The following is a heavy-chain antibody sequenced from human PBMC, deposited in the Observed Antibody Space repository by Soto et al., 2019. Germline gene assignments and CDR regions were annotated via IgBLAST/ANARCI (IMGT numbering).Heavy chain of an antibody. CDR1: GDSVGNGPYY. J-gene: IGHJ6*02. V-gene: IGHV4-61*01. D-gene: IGHD1-26*01. CDR2: IYYSGST. CDR3: ARVGSSCHSGGCYYYYGLGV. Sequence: QVRLRESGPGLVKPSETLSLSCLVSGDSVGNGPYYWSWIRQSPGEGLEWIAYIYYSGSTNVNPSLESRVNISIDMSKNQFFLELRSVTATDAAVYFCARVGSSCHSGGCYYYYGLGVWRQGTTVAISS.